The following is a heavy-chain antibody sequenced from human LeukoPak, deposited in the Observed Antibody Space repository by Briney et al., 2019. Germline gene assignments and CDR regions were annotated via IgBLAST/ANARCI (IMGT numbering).Heavy chain of an antibody. CDR3: ARRSIAGDFDY. V-gene: IGHV4-4*09. J-gene: IGHJ4*02. CDR2: IYTSGST. D-gene: IGHD2/OR15-2a*01. Sequence: SETLSLTCTVSGGSISSYYWSWIRQPPGKGLEWIGYIYTSGSTNYNPSLKSRVTISVDTSKNQFSLKLSSVTAADTAVYYCARRSIAGDFDYWGQGTLVTVSS. CDR1: GGSISSYY.